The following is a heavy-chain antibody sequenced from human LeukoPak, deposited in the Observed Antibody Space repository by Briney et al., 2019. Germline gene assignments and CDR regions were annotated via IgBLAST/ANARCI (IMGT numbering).Heavy chain of an antibody. CDR2: ISYDGNNK. V-gene: IGHV3-30*03. CDR3: ARDGPLGVTTTYYFDY. D-gene: IGHD4-17*01. J-gene: IGHJ4*02. Sequence: GGSLRLSCAASGFTFSSYGMSWVRQAPGKGLEWVAIISYDGNNKYYADSVKGRFTISRDNSKNTLYLQMNSLIPEDTAVYYCARDGPLGVTTTYYFDYWGQGTLVTVSS. CDR1: GFTFSSYG.